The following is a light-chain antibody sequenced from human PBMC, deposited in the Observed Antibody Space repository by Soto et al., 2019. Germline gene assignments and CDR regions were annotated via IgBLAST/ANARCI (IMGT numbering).Light chain of an antibody. Sequence: QSVLPQPRSVSGSPGQSVTISCTGTSSDIGGYDYVSWYQQHPGKAPKLVIYDVSQRPSGVPDRFSGSKSGNTASLTISGLQAEDEADYYCCSFSGSNTLNVFGTGTKVTVL. J-gene: IGLJ1*01. CDR1: SSDIGGYDY. CDR3: CSFSGSNTLNV. V-gene: IGLV2-11*01. CDR2: DVS.